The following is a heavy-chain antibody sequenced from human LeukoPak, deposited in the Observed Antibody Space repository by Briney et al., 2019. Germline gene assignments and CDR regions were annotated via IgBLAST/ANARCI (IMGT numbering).Heavy chain of an antibody. CDR2: IYYSGST. Sequence: SETLSLTCTVSGGSISSSSYYWGWIRQPPGKGLEWIGSIYYSGSTYYNPSLKSRVTISVDTSKNQFSLKLSSVTAADTAVYYCATPGYYYDSSGYFYYYYYMDVWGKGTTVTVSS. V-gene: IGHV4-39*01. D-gene: IGHD3-22*01. J-gene: IGHJ6*03. CDR3: ATPGYYYDSSGYFYYYYYMDV. CDR1: GGSISSSSYY.